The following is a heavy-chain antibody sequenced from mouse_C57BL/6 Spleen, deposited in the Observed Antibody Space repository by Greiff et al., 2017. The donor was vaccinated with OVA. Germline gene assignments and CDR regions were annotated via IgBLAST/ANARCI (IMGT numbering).Heavy chain of an antibody. CDR1: GYAFSSYW. J-gene: IGHJ2*01. CDR2: FYPGDGDT. V-gene: IGHV1-80*01. Sequence: VKLQESGAELVKPGASVKISCKASGYAFSSYWMNWVKQRPGKGLEWIGQFYPGDGDTNYNGKFKGKATLTADKSSSTASMQLSSLTSEDAAVYFCALITTVVATNYFDYWGQGTTLTVSS. CDR3: ALITTVVATNYFDY. D-gene: IGHD1-1*01.